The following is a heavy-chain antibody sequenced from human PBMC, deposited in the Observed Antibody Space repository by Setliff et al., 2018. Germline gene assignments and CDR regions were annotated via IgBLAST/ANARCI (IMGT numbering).Heavy chain of an antibody. Sequence: SETLSLTCTVSGGPISSYFWSWIRQPPGKGLEWIGYISHLGITSYNPSLKSRATISVDTSKNQFSLQLTSVTSADTAVYFCARFSGHNYGSFDSWGQGTLVTV. D-gene: IGHD5-18*01. J-gene: IGHJ4*02. V-gene: IGHV4-59*01. CDR3: ARFSGHNYGSFDS. CDR2: ISHLGIT. CDR1: GGPISSYF.